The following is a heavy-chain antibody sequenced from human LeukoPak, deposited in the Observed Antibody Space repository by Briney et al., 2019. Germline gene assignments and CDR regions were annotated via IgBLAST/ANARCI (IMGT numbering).Heavy chain of an antibody. CDR1: GFTFSTYW. CDR3: AAGYSSSY. CDR2: IKSDGSST. V-gene: IGHV3-74*01. J-gene: IGHJ4*02. Sequence: GESLRLSCAASGFTFSTYWMHWVRQAPGKGLVWVSRIKSDGSSTNYADSVKGRFTISRDNAKNTLYLQMNSLRAEDTAVYYCAAGYSSSYWGQGTLVTVSS. D-gene: IGHD6-13*01.